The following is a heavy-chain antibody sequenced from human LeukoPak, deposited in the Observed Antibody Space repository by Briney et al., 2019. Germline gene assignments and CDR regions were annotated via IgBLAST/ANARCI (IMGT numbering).Heavy chain of an antibody. Sequence: GESLKISCKGPGYSFSTYWIGWVRQMPGKGLEWMGIIYPGDSDTRYSPSFQGQVTISADKSISTAYLQLSSQKASDTAMYYCARTYYYGSGSYYNPGHWGQGTLVTVSS. J-gene: IGHJ4*02. V-gene: IGHV5-51*01. CDR1: GYSFSTYW. CDR3: ARTYYYGSGSYYNPGH. CDR2: IYPGDSDT. D-gene: IGHD3-10*01.